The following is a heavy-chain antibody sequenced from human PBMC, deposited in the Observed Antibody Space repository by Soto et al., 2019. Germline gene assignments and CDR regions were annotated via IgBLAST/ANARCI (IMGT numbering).Heavy chain of an antibody. CDR1: GGSISSYY. CDR2: IYYSGST. J-gene: IGHJ6*02. CDR3: ARAPSLGSGSGNYYYGMDV. D-gene: IGHD3-3*01. V-gene: IGHV4-59*01. Sequence: QVQLQESGPGLVKPSETLSLTCTVSGGSISSYYWSWIRQPPGKGLEWIGYIYYSGSTNYNPSLNSRVTISVNTSNNQFSLKLSSGTAADTAVYYCARAPSLGSGSGNYYYGMDVWGRGTTVTVSS.